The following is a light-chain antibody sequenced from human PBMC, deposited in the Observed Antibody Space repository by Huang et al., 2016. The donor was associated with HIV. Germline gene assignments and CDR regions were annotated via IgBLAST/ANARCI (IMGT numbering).Light chain of an antibody. CDR3: QQYNNWPPLLT. CDR1: QSIINN. J-gene: IGKJ4*01. CDR2: GAS. Sequence: EIVLTQSPATLSLSPGERAALYCRATQSIINNLSCYQQKAGQSPRLLIYGASTRASGIPARFRGSGSGTDFTLTISSLQSEDFAVYYCQQYNNWPPLLTFGGGTKVEIK. V-gene: IGKV3-15*01.